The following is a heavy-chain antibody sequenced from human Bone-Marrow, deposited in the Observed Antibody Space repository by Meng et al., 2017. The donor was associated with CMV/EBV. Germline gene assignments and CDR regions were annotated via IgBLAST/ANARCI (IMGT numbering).Heavy chain of an antibody. Sequence: SETLSLTCTVSGGSISSGGYYWSWIRQHPGKGLEWIGYIYYSGSTYYNPSLKSRVTISVDTSKNQFSLKLSSVTAADTAVYYCARDLAYSSSFAYYYYYGMDVWGQGTTVTVSS. CDR3: ARDLAYSSSFAYYYYYGMDV. J-gene: IGHJ6*02. CDR1: GGSISSGGYY. CDR2: IYYSGST. V-gene: IGHV4-31*03. D-gene: IGHD6-6*01.